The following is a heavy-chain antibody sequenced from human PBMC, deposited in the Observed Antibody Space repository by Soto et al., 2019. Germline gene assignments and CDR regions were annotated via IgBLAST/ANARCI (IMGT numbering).Heavy chain of an antibody. Sequence: PSETLSLTCTVSGGSISSYYWSWIRQPPGKGLEWIGYIYYSGSTNYNPSLKSRVTISVDTSKNQFSLKLSSVTAADTAVYYCARDLGYDSRFDPWGQGTLVTVSS. CDR3: ARDLGYDSRFDP. J-gene: IGHJ5*02. CDR2: IYYSGST. D-gene: IGHD3-3*01. V-gene: IGHV4-59*01. CDR1: GGSISSYY.